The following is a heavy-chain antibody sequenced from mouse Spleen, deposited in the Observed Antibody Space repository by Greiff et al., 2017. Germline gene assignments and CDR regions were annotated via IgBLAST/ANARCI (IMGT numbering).Heavy chain of an antibody. CDR3: ATYYRYDDFDY. CDR2: IYPGDGDT. Sequence: QVQLKESGAELARPGASVKLSCKASGYTFTSYWMQWVKQRPGQGLEWIGAIYPGDGDTRYTQKFKGKATLTADKSSSTAYMQLSSLASEDSAVYYCATYYRYDDFDYWGQGTLVTVSA. J-gene: IGHJ3*01. D-gene: IGHD2-14*01. V-gene: IGHV1-87*01. CDR1: GYTFTSYW.